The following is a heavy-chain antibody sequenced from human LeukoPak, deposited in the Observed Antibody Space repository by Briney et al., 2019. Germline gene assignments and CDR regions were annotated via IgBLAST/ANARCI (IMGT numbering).Heavy chain of an antibody. Sequence: PSETLSLTCTVCGGSHSSYHWIWIRPPPGRELEGIGYLYYSGSTTYNPSFKRRVTMSVDTSKNQFSLKLNSMTAADTAVYFCARGRCSDYGFDYWGQGTLVTVSS. D-gene: IGHD4-17*01. V-gene: IGHV4-59*13. CDR3: ARGRCSDYGFDY. CDR1: GGSHSSYH. CDR2: LYYSGST. J-gene: IGHJ4*02.